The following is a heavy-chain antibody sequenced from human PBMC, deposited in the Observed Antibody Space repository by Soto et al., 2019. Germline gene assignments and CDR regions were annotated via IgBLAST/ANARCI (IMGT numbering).Heavy chain of an antibody. Sequence: EVQLLESGGGLVQPGGSLRLSCAASGFTFSNHAMSWVRQAPGKGLEWVSGISGNGISTYYEDSVRGRFTISRDKSKNTLYLQMNRLTADDTAVYYCARDAIAMVRGANNWFDPWGQGTLVTVST. CDR1: GFTFSNHA. J-gene: IGHJ5*02. V-gene: IGHV3-23*01. CDR3: ARDAIAMVRGANNWFDP. D-gene: IGHD3-10*01. CDR2: ISGNGIST.